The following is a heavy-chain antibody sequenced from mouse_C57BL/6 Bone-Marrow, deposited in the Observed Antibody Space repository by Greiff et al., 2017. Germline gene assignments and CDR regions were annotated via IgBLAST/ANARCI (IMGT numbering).Heavy chain of an antibody. CDR2: IWSDGST. V-gene: IGHV2-6-1*01. J-gene: IGHJ4*01. CDR3: ARHGYDYGGGAMDY. CDR1: GFSLTSYG. Sequence: VQGVESGPGLVAPSQSLSITCTVSGFSLTSYGVHWVRQPPGKGLEWLVVIWSDGSTTYNSALKSRLSISKDNSKSQVFLKMNSLQTDDTARYYCARHGYDYGGGAMDYWGQGTSVTVSA. D-gene: IGHD2-4*01.